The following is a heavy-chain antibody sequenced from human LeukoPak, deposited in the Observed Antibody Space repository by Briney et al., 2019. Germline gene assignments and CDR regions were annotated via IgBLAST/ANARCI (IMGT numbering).Heavy chain of an antibody. Sequence: ASVKVSCKASGYTFTSYGISWVRQAPGQGLEWMGWISAYNGNTNYAQKLQGRVTMTTDTSTSTAYMELSSLRSEDTAVYYCARDSHRSYGSGSYPVDPWGQGTLVTASS. J-gene: IGHJ5*02. V-gene: IGHV1-18*01. CDR2: ISAYNGNT. CDR1: GYTFTSYG. D-gene: IGHD3-10*01. CDR3: ARDSHRSYGSGSYPVDP.